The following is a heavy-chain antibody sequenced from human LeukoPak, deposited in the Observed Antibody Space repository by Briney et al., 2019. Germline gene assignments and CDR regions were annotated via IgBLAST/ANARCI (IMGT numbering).Heavy chain of an antibody. J-gene: IGHJ4*02. CDR1: GFTFSSYG. CDR2: ISYDGSNK. Sequence: GGSLRLSCAASGFTFSSYGMHWVRQAPGKGLEWVAVISYDGSNKYYADSVKGRFTISRDNPKNTLYLQMNSLRAEDTAVYYCAAIHDYGVYYFDYWGQGTLVTVSS. D-gene: IGHD4-17*01. V-gene: IGHV3-30*03. CDR3: AAIHDYGVYYFDY.